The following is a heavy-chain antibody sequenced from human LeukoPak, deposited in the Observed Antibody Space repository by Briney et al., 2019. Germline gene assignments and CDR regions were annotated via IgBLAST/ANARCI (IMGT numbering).Heavy chain of an antibody. V-gene: IGHV4-34*01. CDR2: INHSGST. CDR1: GGSFSGYY. Sequence: PSETLSLTCAVYGGSFSGYYWSWIRQPPGKGLEGIGEINHSGSTNYNPSLKSRVTISVDTSKNQFSLKLSSVPAADTAVYYCARYEDYYDSSGSTQFDYWGQGTLVTVSS. CDR3: ARYEDYYDSSGSTQFDY. D-gene: IGHD3-22*01. J-gene: IGHJ4*02.